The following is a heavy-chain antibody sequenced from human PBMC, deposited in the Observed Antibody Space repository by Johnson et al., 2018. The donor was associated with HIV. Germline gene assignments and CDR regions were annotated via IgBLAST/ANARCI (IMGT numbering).Heavy chain of an antibody. CDR1: GFTFSSYD. CDR2: IGTAGDT. V-gene: IGHV3-13*01. J-gene: IGHJ3*02. Sequence: VQLVESGGGLVQPGGSLRLSCAASGFTFSSYDMHWVRQATGKGLEWVSAIGTAGDTYYPGSVKGRFTISRDNAKNSLYLQMNSLRAEDTAVYYCARDQSEVDAFDIWGQGTMVTVSS. CDR3: ARDQSEVDAFDI.